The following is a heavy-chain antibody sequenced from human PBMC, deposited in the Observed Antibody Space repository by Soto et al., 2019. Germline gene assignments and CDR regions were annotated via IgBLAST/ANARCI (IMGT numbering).Heavy chain of an antibody. D-gene: IGHD3-10*01. CDR1: GYTFTSYA. V-gene: IGHV1-3*01. J-gene: IGHJ3*02. CDR2: INAGNGNT. Sequence: QVQLVQSGAEVKKPGASVKVSCKASGYTFTSYAMHWVRQAPGQRLEWMGWINAGNGNTKYSQKFQGRVTITRDTSGGSAYMELSSLRSEDTAVYYCARGASMVRGVILDAFDIWGQGTMVTVSS. CDR3: ARGASMVRGVILDAFDI.